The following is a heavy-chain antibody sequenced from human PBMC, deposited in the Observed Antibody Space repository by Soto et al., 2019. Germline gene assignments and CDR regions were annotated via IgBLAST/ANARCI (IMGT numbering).Heavy chain of an antibody. V-gene: IGHV3-30*18. CDR1: GFTFSSYG. CDR3: AKDSGSSCWYGPNPGGMDV. CDR2: ISYDGSNK. D-gene: IGHD6-19*01. Sequence: QVQLVESGGGVVQPGRSLRLSCAASGFTFSSYGMHWVRQAPGKGLEWVAVISYDGSNKYYADSVKGRFTISRDNSKNTLYLERNCRRAEDTAVYYWAKDSGSSCWYGPNPGGMDVWCQGTTVTVSS. J-gene: IGHJ6*02.